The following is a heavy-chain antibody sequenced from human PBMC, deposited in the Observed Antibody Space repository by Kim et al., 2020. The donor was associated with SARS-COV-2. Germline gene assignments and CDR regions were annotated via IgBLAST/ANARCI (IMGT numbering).Heavy chain of an antibody. V-gene: IGHV4-30-2*03. D-gene: IGHD3-10*01. Sequence: PCLKGRVAISVTTSKNQFSLKLSSVTAADTAVYYCARHRGSLWFGELYDYWGQGTLVTVSS. CDR3: ARHRGSLWFGELYDY. J-gene: IGHJ4*02.